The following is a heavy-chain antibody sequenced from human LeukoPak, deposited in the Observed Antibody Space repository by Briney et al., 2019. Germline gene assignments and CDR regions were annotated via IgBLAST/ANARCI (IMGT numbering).Heavy chain of an antibody. CDR1: GFTFSDYY. V-gene: IGHV3-11*05. CDR2: TSSSSSHT. CDR3: ARAASRGYSYGFDY. D-gene: IGHD5-18*01. Sequence: GGSLRLTCAASGFTFSDYYMSWIRQAPGKGLEWVSYTSSSSSHTNYADSVKGHFTISRDNAKNSLFLQMNSLRAEDTAVYYCARAASRGYSYGFDYWGKDTGVTVSS. J-gene: IGHJ4*02.